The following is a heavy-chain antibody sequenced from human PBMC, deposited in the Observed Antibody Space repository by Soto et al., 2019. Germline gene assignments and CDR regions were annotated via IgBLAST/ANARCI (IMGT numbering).Heavy chain of an antibody. CDR2: IKSKTDGGTT. V-gene: IGHV3-15*01. CDR3: TSKWHTVTTLYYYYYMDV. D-gene: IGHD4-17*01. CDR1: GFTFSNAW. Sequence: GGSLRLSCAASGFTFSNAWMSWVRQAPGKGLEWVGRIKSKTDGGTTDYAAPVKGRFTISRDDSKNTLYLQMNSLKTEDTAVYYCTSKWHTVTTLYYYYYMDVWGKGTTVTVSS. J-gene: IGHJ6*03.